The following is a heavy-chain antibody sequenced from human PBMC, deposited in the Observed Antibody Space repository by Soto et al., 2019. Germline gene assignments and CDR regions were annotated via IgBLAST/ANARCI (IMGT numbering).Heavy chain of an antibody. Sequence: SEALSLTCAVSGGSISSSNWWSWVRQPPGKGLEWIGEIYHSGSTNYNPSLKSRVTISVDKSKNQFSLKLSSVTAADTAVYYCARDQTDIVVVVAATHYYYYGMDVWGQGTTVTVSS. J-gene: IGHJ6*02. CDR3: ARDQTDIVVVVAATHYYYYGMDV. D-gene: IGHD2-15*01. V-gene: IGHV4-4*02. CDR2: IYHSGST. CDR1: GGSISSSNW.